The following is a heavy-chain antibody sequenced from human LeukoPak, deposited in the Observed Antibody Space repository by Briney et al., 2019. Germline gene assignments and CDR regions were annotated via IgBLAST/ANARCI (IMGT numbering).Heavy chain of an antibody. CDR2: TSRSGDTK. CDR1: GFTFSDYY. J-gene: IGHJ6*02. CDR3: AAGYSGYGSSYYYYGMDV. D-gene: IGHD5-12*01. Sequence: GGSLRLSCAASGFTFSDYYMSWVRQAPGKGLEWVSYTSRSGDTKYYADSVRGRFAISRDNAKNSLYLQMNSLRAEDTAVYYCAAGYSGYGSSYYYYGMDVWGQGTTVTVSS. V-gene: IGHV3-11*01.